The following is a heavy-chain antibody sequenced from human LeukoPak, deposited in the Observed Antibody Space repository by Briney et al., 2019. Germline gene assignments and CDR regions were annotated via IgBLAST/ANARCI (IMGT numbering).Heavy chain of an antibody. J-gene: IGHJ4*02. CDR3: ARGSSSSFYN. V-gene: IGHV4-59*01. D-gene: IGHD6-13*01. Sequence: SETLALTCTVSGGSISSYYWSWIRQPPGKGLEWIGYFSISGSTNYNPPLKCRVNISGDTSKNQFSLRLSSVTAADTAVYYCARGSSSSFYNWGQGTLVTVPS. CDR2: FSISGST. CDR1: GGSISSYY.